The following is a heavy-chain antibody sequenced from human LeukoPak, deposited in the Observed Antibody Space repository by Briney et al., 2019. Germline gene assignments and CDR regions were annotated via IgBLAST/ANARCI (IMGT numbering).Heavy chain of an antibody. D-gene: IGHD6-19*01. CDR2: ISGSGGST. J-gene: IGHJ4*02. CDR3: AKVYNGWYYFDY. CDR1: GFIFRSYA. Sequence: GGSLRLSCAASGFIFRSYAMSWVRQAPGKGLEWVSGISGSGGSTHYADSVQGRFTISRDNSKNTLYLQMNSLRAEDTAIYHCAKVYNGWYYFDYWGQGTLVTVSS. V-gene: IGHV3-23*01.